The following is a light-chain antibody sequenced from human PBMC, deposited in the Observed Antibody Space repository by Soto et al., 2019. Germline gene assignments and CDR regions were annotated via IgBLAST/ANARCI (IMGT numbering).Light chain of an antibody. CDR1: QSVSSY. J-gene: IGKJ1*01. V-gene: IGKV3-11*01. CDR2: DAS. Sequence: EIVLTQSPATLSFSPGERATLSCRARQSVSSYLAWYQQKPGQAPRLLIYDASNRATGIPARFSGSGSGTDFTLTISSLEPEDFAVYYCQQRSNWPPSITFGQGTKVDIK. CDR3: QQRSNWPPSIT.